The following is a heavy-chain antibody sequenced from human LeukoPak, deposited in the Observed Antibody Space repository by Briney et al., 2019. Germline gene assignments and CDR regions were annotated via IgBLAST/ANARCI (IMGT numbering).Heavy chain of an antibody. Sequence: GGSLRLSCAASGFTFSTYTMNWVRLAPGKGLAWVSYISSSSSTIYYADSVKGRFTISRDNSKNTLYLQMNSLRAEDTAVYYCAKSMVATRSFDYWDQGTLVTVSS. D-gene: IGHD5-12*01. J-gene: IGHJ4*02. CDR2: ISSSSSTI. CDR1: GFTFSTYT. V-gene: IGHV3-48*01. CDR3: AKSMVATRSFDY.